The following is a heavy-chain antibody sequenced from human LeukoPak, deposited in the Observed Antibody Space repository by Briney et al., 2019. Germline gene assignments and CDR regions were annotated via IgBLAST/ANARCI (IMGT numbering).Heavy chain of an antibody. CDR3: AKVLSYSYSDY. CDR1: GLTFSIYA. J-gene: IGHJ4*02. Sequence: GGSLRLSCAASGLTFSIYAMSWVRQAPGKGLEWVSAISGSGGSTYYADSVKGRFTISRDNSKNTLYLQMNSLRAEDTAVYYCAKVLSYSYSDYWGQGTLVTVSS. D-gene: IGHD5-18*01. V-gene: IGHV3-23*01. CDR2: ISGSGGST.